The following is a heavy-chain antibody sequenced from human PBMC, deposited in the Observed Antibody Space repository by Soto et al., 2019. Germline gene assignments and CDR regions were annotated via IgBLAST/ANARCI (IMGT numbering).Heavy chain of an antibody. V-gene: IGHV5-10-1*01. CDR1: GYSFTSYW. Sequence: PGESLKISCKGSGYSFTSYWISWVRQMPGKGLEWMGRIDPSDSYTNYSPSFQGHVTISADKSISTAYLQWSSLKASDTAMYYCARQAMIAAEWSGYYGMDVWGQGTTVTVSS. CDR2: IDPSDSYT. CDR3: ARQAMIAAEWSGYYGMDV. D-gene: IGHD6-13*01. J-gene: IGHJ6*02.